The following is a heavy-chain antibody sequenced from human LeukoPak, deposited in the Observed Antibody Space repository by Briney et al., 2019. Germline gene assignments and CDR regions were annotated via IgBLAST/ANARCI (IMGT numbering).Heavy chain of an antibody. J-gene: IGHJ4*02. CDR3: ARERGGQAGSYFPS. D-gene: IGHD1-26*01. V-gene: IGHV1-8*01. CDR2: MRPNSGKT. Sequence: GASVKVSCKTSGYNFINYDISWVRQAPGQGLEWMGWMRPNSGKTGYAQKFQGRVTMTRNISISTAYMELSSLRFEDTAVYYCARERGGQAGSYFPSWGQGTLVTVSS. CDR1: GYNFINYD.